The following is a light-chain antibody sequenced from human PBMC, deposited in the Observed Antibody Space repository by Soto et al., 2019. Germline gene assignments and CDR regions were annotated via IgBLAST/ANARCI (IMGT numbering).Light chain of an antibody. J-gene: IGKJ2*01. CDR1: QRISPW. CDR3: QQYKTYSRT. Sequence: DIQMTQSPSTLSASVGDRVTITCRASQRISPWLAWYQQKPGKAPKILIYKAPSLESGVPSRFSGSDSGTEFTLTISSLQPDDFATYFCQQYKTYSRTFGQGTKLEMK. V-gene: IGKV1-5*03. CDR2: KAP.